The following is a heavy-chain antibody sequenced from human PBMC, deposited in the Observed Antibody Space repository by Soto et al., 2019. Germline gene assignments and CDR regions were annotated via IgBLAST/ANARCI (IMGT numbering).Heavy chain of an antibody. D-gene: IGHD3-16*01. CDR2: TYLRSKWYR. CDR3: AREQGGDAFDI. Sequence: SQTLSLTCAVSGDSVSSNNAAWNGIRQSPSRGLEWLGRTYLRSKWYRDYAVSVRSRITINPDTSKNQFSLHLNSVTPEDTAVYYCAREQGGDAFDIWGQGTMVTVSS. CDR1: GDSVSSNNAA. J-gene: IGHJ3*02. V-gene: IGHV6-1*01.